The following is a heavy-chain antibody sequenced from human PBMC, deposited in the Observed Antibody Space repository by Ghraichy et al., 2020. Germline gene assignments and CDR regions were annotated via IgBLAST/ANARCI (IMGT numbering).Heavy chain of an antibody. D-gene: IGHD6-19*01. CDR3: ARLRFAMNSSPELPFDY. V-gene: IGHV2-70*11. CDR1: GFSLSTSGMC. J-gene: IGHJ4*02. Sequence: SGPTLVKPTQTLTLTCTFSGFSLSTSGMCVSWIRQPPGKALEWLARIDWDDDKYYSTSLKTRLTISKDTSKNQVVLTMTNMDPVDTATYYCARLRFAMNSSPELPFDYWGQGTLVTVSS. CDR2: IDWDDDK.